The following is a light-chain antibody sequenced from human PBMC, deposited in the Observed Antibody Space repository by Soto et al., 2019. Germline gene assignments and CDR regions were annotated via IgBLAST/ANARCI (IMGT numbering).Light chain of an antibody. J-gene: IGKJ1*01. CDR1: QSINNW. Sequence: DIQMTQSPSTLSASVGDRVTISCRASQSINNWLAWYQQKPGKAPKLLIYKASSLQSGVPSRFSGSGSGTEFTLTINSLQPDDVATYYCQQYNSYPWTFGQGTKVEIK. CDR2: KAS. V-gene: IGKV1-5*03. CDR3: QQYNSYPWT.